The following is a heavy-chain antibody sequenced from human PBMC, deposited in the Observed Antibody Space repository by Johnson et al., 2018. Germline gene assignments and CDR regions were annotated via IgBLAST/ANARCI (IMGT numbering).Heavy chain of an antibody. CDR1: GGSIRVTTYF. J-gene: IGHJ4*02. V-gene: IGHV4-39*07. D-gene: IGHD1-26*01. CDR3: ARVGWELEY. CDR2: IFHTGNT. Sequence: QVQLQESGPGMVKPSETXSLTCSVSGGSIRVTTYFWGWIRQPPGKGLEWIGSIFHTGNTYYSPSLKSRVTISVDTSKNQFSLKLRSVTAADTAVYYCARVGWELEYWGQGALVAVSS.